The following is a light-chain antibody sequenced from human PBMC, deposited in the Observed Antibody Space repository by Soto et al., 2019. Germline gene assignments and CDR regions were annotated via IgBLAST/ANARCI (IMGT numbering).Light chain of an antibody. Sequence: QSALTRSASVSGSPGQSITISCTGTSSDIGGYNYVSWYQQHPDKAPKLMIFEVSNRPSGVSNRFSVSKSGNTASLTISGILPEHAAYYYFSSYTTSSTVAFGRGTKLTVL. V-gene: IGLV2-14*01. CDR3: SSYTTSSTVA. CDR2: EVS. CDR1: SSDIGGYNY. J-gene: IGLJ2*01.